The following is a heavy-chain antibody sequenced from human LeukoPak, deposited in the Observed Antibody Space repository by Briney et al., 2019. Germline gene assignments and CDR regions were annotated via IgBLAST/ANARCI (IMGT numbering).Heavy chain of an antibody. J-gene: IGHJ4*02. CDR3: VRSDYYDSSGYYYGY. Sequence: GGSLRLSCAASGFNFRAYVMTWVRQAPGKGLEWISAISGTSDGTSYADSVKGRFTISRDNAENTLFLQMNSLRTEDTAVYYCVRSDYYDSSGYYYGYWGQGTLVTVSS. D-gene: IGHD3-22*01. V-gene: IGHV3-23*01. CDR1: GFNFRAYV. CDR2: ISGTSDGT.